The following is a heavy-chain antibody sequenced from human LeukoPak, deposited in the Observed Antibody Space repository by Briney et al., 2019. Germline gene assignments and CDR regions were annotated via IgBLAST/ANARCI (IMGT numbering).Heavy chain of an antibody. J-gene: IGHJ3*02. CDR1: GGSFSGYY. CDR3: ARVREDYYDSSGPSDAFDI. Sequence: PSETLSLTCAVYGGSFSGYYWSWIRQPPGKGLEWIGYMYYSGSTNHNPSLKSRVTISVDTSKNQFSLKLRSVTAADTAVYYCARVREDYYDSSGPSDAFDIWGQGTMVTVSS. D-gene: IGHD3-22*01. CDR2: MYYSGST. V-gene: IGHV4-59*01.